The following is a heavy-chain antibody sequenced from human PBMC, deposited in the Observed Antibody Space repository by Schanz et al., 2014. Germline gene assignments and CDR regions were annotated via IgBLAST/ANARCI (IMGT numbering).Heavy chain of an antibody. CDR2: INPNTGGT. D-gene: IGHD5-12*01. J-gene: IGHJ3*02. CDR1: GYTFSDYY. Sequence: QVQLVQSGAEVKKPGASVKVSCKASGYTFSDYYIHWVRQAPGQGLEWMGWINPNTGGTNFAQKFQGWVTVTRDTSISTAYMEVSRLKSDDTAVYYCARGGGPEDVFDIWGQGTILTVSS. CDR3: ARGGGPEDVFDI. V-gene: IGHV1-2*04.